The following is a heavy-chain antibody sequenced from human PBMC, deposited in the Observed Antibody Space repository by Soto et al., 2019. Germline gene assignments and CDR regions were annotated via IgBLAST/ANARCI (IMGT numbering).Heavy chain of an antibody. CDR3: ARGRNGVVPEDY. V-gene: IGHV4-31*03. J-gene: IGHJ4*02. Sequence: QVQLQESGPGLVKPSQTLSLTCTVSGGSISSGGYYWSWIRQHPGKGLEWIGYIYYGGSTYYNPSLKSRVTISVDTSKNQFSLKLSSVTAADTAVYYCARGRNGVVPEDYWGQGTLVTVSS. CDR1: GGSISSGGYY. CDR2: IYYGGST. D-gene: IGHD3-3*01.